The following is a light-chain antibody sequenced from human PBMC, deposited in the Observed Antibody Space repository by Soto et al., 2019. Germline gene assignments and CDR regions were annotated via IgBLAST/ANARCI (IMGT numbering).Light chain of an antibody. CDR2: GAS. V-gene: IGKV4-1*01. J-gene: IGKJ4*01. CDR3: QHYYSTLSLT. Sequence: DIVMTQSPDSLAVSLGERATINCKSSQSVLYSYNNKNYLAWYHQKPGQPPKLLIYGASNRASGVPDRFSGSGSETDFTLTISSLQAEDVGVYYCQHYYSTLSLTFGGGTKVEIK. CDR1: QSVLYSYNNKNY.